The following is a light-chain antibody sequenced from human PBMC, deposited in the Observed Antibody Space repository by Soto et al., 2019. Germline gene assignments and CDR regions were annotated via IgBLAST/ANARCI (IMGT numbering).Light chain of an antibody. J-gene: IGKJ1*01. Sequence: EIVLTQSPGTLSLSPGERATLSCRASQSVSSSYLAWYQHKPGQAPRLLIYAASSKATGIPDRFSGSGSGTDFTLNISRLEPEDFAVYYCQQYGSSSWTFGQGTTVEIK. V-gene: IGKV3-20*01. CDR2: AAS. CDR1: QSVSSSY. CDR3: QQYGSSSWT.